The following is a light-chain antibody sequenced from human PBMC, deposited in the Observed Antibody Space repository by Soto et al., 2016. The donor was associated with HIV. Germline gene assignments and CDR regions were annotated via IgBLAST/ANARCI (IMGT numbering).Light chain of an antibody. CDR3: QQYTSYPVT. Sequence: DIQMTQSLSTLSASVGDRVTITCRASQDITTWLAWYQQKPGKPPNLLIYKASNLQNGVPSRFSGSGSGTEFTLSINSLQPDDFATYYCQQYTSYPVTFGQGTKLEIK. V-gene: IGKV1-5*03. CDR1: QDITTW. J-gene: IGKJ2*01. CDR2: KAS.